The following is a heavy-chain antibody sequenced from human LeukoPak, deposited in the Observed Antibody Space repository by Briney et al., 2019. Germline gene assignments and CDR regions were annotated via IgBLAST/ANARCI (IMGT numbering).Heavy chain of an antibody. J-gene: IGHJ4*02. Sequence: APVKISCKVSGYTFTDYYMHWVQQAPGKGLEWMGLVDPEDGEIIYAEKLQGRVTITADTSTDTAYMELSSLRAEDTAVYYCATFRGVIPYWGQGTLVTVSS. CDR1: GYTFTDYY. D-gene: IGHD3-10*01. CDR3: ATFRGVIPY. V-gene: IGHV1-69-2*01. CDR2: VDPEDGEI.